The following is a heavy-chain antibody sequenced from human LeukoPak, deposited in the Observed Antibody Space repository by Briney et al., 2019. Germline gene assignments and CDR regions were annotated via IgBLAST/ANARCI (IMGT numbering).Heavy chain of an antibody. CDR2: MNPNSGNT. J-gene: IGHJ4*02. CDR3: ARGHNSFRVLGITIFGVVGDY. Sequence: ASVKVSCKASGYTFTSYDINWVRQATGQGLEWMGWMNPNSGNTGYAQKFQGRVTMTRNTSISTAYMELSSLRSEDTAVYYCARGHNSFRVLGITIFGVVGDYWGQGTLVTVSS. CDR1: GYTFTSYD. V-gene: IGHV1-8*01. D-gene: IGHD3-3*01.